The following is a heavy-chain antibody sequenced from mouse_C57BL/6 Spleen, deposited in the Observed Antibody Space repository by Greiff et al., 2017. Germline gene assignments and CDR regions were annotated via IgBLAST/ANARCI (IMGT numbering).Heavy chain of an antibody. Sequence: VQLQQSGAELVMPGASVKLSCKASGYTFTSYWMHWVKQRPGPGLEWIGEIDPSDSYTNYNQKFKGKSTLTVDKSSSTAYMQLSSLTSEDSAVYYCARGYDYDAYYFDYWGQGTTLTVSS. CDR1: GYTFTSYW. D-gene: IGHD2-4*01. CDR2: IDPSDSYT. CDR3: ARGYDYDAYYFDY. V-gene: IGHV1-69*01. J-gene: IGHJ2*01.